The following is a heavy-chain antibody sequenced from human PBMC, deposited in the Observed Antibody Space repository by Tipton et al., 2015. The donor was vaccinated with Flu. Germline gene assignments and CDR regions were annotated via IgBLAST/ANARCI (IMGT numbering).Heavy chain of an antibody. D-gene: IGHD3-10*01. J-gene: IGHJ4*02. CDR2: IKQDGSEK. Sequence: SLRLSCAASGFTFSSYWMSWVRQAPGKGLEWVANIKQDGSEKYYVDSVKGRFTISRDNAKNSLYLQMNSLRAEDTAVYYCARGAGDYGSGSYYWGQGTLVTVSS. CDR1: GFTFSSYW. CDR3: ARGAGDYGSGSYY. V-gene: IGHV3-7*01.